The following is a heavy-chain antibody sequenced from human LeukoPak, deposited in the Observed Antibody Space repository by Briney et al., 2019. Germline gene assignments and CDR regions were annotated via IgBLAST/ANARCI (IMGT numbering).Heavy chain of an antibody. D-gene: IGHD3-10*01. CDR3: APLGFGEFNFDY. J-gene: IGHJ4*02. CDR1: GFTFSSYW. V-gene: IGHV3-21*01. Sequence: GGSLILSCAASGFTFSSYWMSWVRQAPGKGLEWVSSISSSSSYIYYADSVKGRFTISRDNAKNSLYLKMNSLRGEDTAVYYCAPLGFGEFNFDYWGQGTLVTVSS. CDR2: ISSSSSYI.